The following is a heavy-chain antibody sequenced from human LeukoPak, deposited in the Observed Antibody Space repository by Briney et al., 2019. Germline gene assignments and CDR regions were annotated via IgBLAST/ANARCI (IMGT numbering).Heavy chain of an antibody. CDR2: IYHSGST. CDR1: GYSISSGYY. J-gene: IGHJ4*02. CDR3: ASIREQLASH. V-gene: IGHV4-38-2*01. Sequence: SETLSLTCAVSGYSISSGYYWGWIRQPPGKGLEWIGSIYHSGSTYYNPSLKSRVTISVDTSKNQFSLKLSSVTAADTAVYYCASIREQLASHWGQGTLVTVSS. D-gene: IGHD6-13*01.